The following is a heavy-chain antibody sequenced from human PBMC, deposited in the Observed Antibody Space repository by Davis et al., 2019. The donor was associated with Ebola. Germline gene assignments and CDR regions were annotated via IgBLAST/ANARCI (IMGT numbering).Heavy chain of an antibody. CDR3: AKRTTGYGVDY. V-gene: IGHV3-30*18. Sequence: GGSLRLSCAVSGFTFSDYSMNWVRQAPGKGPEWVALISYDGSNKYYADSVKGRFTISRDNSKNTLYLQMNSLRAEDTAVYYCAKRTTGYGVDYWGQGTLVTVSS. CDR2: ISYDGSNK. D-gene: IGHD1-1*01. CDR1: GFTFSDYS. J-gene: IGHJ4*02.